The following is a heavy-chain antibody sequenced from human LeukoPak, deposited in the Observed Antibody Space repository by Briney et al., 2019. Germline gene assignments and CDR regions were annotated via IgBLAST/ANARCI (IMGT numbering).Heavy chain of an antibody. D-gene: IGHD3-10*01. CDR2: IYYSGST. CDR3: ARDSGYWYFDL. Sequence: TSETLSLTCTVSGGSISSSSYYWGWIRQPPGKGLEWIGSIYYSGSTYYNPSLKSRVTISVDTSKNQFSLKLSSVTAADTAVYYCARDSGYWYFDLWGRGTLVTVSS. V-gene: IGHV4-39*07. J-gene: IGHJ2*01. CDR1: GGSISSSSYY.